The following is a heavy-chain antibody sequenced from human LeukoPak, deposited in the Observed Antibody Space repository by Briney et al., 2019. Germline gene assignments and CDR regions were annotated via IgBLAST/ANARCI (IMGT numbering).Heavy chain of an antibody. Sequence: PGGSLRLSCAPSIVFTLRNSAIHWVRQAPGKGLEWVAVISIDGSRQHYADFLVGRFTISRDNSKNTVSLQMSSLRTEDTAVYFCARKQGGSGWSGFDYWGQGTLVTVSS. D-gene: IGHD6-19*01. CDR3: ARKQGGSGWSGFDY. CDR2: ISIDGSRQ. J-gene: IGHJ4*02. CDR1: VFTLRNSA. V-gene: IGHV3-30*15.